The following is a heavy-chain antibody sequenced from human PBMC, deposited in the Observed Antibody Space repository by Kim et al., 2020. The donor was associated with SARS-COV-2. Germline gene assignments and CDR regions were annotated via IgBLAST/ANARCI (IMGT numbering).Heavy chain of an antibody. J-gene: IGHJ4*02. CDR1: GYSISSGYY. D-gene: IGHD5-18*01. CDR3: ARTEDTAMPYY. V-gene: IGHV4-38-2*02. CDR2: IYHSGST. Sequence: SETLSLTCTVSGYSISSGYYWGWIRQPPGKGLEWIGSIYHSGSTYYNPSLKSRVTISVDTSKNQFSLKLSSVTAADTAVYYCARTEDTAMPYYWGQGTLVTVSS.